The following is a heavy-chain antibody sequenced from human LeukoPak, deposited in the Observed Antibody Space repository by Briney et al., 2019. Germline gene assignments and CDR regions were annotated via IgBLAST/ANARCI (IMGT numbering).Heavy chain of an antibody. CDR1: GFTFSNYA. CDR2: ISGSGGNT. CDR3: AKEAQGCSITSCYFDS. V-gene: IGHV3-23*01. Sequence: GGPLRLSCAASGFTFSNYAMSWVRQAPGKGLEWVSAISGSGGNTYYADSVKGRFTISRDNSKNTLFLQMNSLRAEDTAVYYRAKEAQGCSITSCYFDSWGQGTLVTVSS. D-gene: IGHD2-2*01. J-gene: IGHJ4*02.